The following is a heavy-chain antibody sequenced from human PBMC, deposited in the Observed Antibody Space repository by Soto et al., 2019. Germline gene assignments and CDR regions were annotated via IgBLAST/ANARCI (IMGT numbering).Heavy chain of an antibody. D-gene: IGHD2-15*01. J-gene: IGHJ6*02. CDR2: IAYDASNT. Sequence: GGSLRLSCTASGFIFSHYAMNWVRQGPGKGLEWVAVIAYDASNTYCADSVKGRCTISRDNSKNTLYLQMNSLRAEDTAVYYCAKALYPDYYYGMDVWGQGTTVTVSS. CDR1: GFIFSHYA. CDR3: AKALYPDYYYGMDV. V-gene: IGHV3-30*18.